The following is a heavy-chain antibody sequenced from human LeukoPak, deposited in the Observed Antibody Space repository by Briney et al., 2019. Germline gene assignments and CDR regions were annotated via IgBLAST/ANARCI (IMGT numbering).Heavy chain of an antibody. J-gene: IGHJ6*04. V-gene: IGHV3-30*18. CDR2: ISYDGSNK. D-gene: IGHD2-2*01. Sequence: PGGSLRLSCAASGFTFSSYGMHWVRQAPGKGLEWVAVISYDGSNKYYADSEKGRFTISRDSSKNTLYLQMNSLRAEDTAVYYCAKDEDIVVVPAATYYYYYGMDVWGKGTTVTVSS. CDR3: AKDEDIVVVPAATYYYYYGMDV. CDR1: GFTFSSYG.